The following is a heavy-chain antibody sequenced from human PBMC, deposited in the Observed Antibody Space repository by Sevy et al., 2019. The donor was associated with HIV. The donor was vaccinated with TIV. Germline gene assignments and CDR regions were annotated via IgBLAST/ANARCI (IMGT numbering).Heavy chain of an antibody. CDR3: ARVGYSYGSHRFIDY. Sequence: GGSMRLSCAASGFTFSSYSMNWVRQAPGKGLEWVSYISSSSSTIYYADSVKGRFTISRDNAKNSLYLQMNSLGAEDTAVYYCARVGYSYGSHRFIDYWGQGTLVTVSS. V-gene: IGHV3-48*01. CDR1: GFTFSSYS. D-gene: IGHD5-18*01. J-gene: IGHJ4*02. CDR2: ISSSSSTI.